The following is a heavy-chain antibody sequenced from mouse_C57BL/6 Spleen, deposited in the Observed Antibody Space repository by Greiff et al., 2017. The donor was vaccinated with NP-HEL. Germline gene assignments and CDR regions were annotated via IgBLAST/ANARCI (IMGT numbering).Heavy chain of an antibody. CDR3: ARTYDGYYLYAMDY. CDR2: INPNNGGT. V-gene: IGHV1-18*01. J-gene: IGHJ4*01. Sequence: EVQLQQSGPELVKPGASVKIPCKASGYTFTDYNMDWVKQSHGKSLEWIGDINPNNGGTIYNQKFKGKATLTVDKSSSTAYMELRSLTSEDTAVYYCARTYDGYYLYAMDYWGQGTSVTVSS. D-gene: IGHD2-3*01. CDR1: GYTFTDYN.